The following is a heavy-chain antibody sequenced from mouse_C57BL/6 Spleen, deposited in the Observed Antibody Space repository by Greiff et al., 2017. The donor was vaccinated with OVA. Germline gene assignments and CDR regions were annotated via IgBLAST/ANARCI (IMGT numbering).Heavy chain of an antibody. D-gene: IGHD1-1*01. CDR2: IYPGDGDT. V-gene: IGHV1-80*01. CDR3: ARWYYGSSYDFDY. J-gene: IGHJ2*01. CDR1: GYAFSSYW. Sequence: QVQLQQSGAELVKPGASVKISCKASGYAFSSYWMNWVKQRPGKGLEWIGQIYPGDGDTNYNGKFKGKATLTADKSSSTAYMQLSSLTSEDSAVYFCARWYYGSSYDFDYWGQGTTLTVSS.